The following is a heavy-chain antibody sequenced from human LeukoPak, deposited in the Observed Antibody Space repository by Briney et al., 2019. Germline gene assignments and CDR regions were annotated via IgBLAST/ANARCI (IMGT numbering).Heavy chain of an antibody. D-gene: IGHD3-22*01. CDR1: GFTVSSNY. Sequence: GGSLRLSCAASGFTVSSNYMSWVRQAPGKGLEWVSVIYSGGSTYYADSVKGRFTISRDNSKNTLYLQMNSLRAEDTAVYYCALTSGYYDSSGYLRYDYWGQGTLVTVSS. CDR2: IYSGGST. V-gene: IGHV3-66*02. J-gene: IGHJ4*02. CDR3: ALTSGYYDSSGYLRYDY.